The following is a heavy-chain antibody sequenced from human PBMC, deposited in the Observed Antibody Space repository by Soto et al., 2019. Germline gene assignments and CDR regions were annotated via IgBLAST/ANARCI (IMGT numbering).Heavy chain of an antibody. Sequence: GASVKVSCKASGYTFTSYAMHWVRQAPGQRLEWMGWINAGNGNTKYSQKYQGRVTITRDTSASTAYMELSSLRSEDTAVYYCARWAHIAAREIDYWGQGTLVTVSS. V-gene: IGHV1-3*01. D-gene: IGHD6-6*01. CDR3: ARWAHIAAREIDY. CDR1: GYTFTSYA. CDR2: INAGNGNT. J-gene: IGHJ4*02.